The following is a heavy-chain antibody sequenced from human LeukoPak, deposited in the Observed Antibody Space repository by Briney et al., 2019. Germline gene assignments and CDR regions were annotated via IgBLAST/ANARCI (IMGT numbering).Heavy chain of an antibody. Sequence: ASVKVSCKASGGTFISYAISWVRQAPGQGLEWMGGIIPIFGTANYAQKFQGRVTITADESTSTAYMELSSLRSEDTAVYYCAREWGIAGYFDYWGQGTLVTVSS. V-gene: IGHV1-69*01. CDR2: IIPIFGTA. CDR1: GGTFISYA. J-gene: IGHJ4*02. CDR3: AREWGIAGYFDY. D-gene: IGHD6-13*01.